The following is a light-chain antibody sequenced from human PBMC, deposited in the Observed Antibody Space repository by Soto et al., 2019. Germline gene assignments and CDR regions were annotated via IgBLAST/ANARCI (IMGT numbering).Light chain of an antibody. V-gene: IGLV1-44*01. Sequence: QAVVTQPPSASGTPGQRVTISCSGSSSNIGSYNVNWYQQLPGTAPKVLIHSYNQRPSGVSDRFSGSQSGTSASLAISDLQSEDEADYYCAAWDDSLNGWVFGGGTKLTVL. J-gene: IGLJ3*02. CDR2: SYN. CDR3: AAWDDSLNGWV. CDR1: SSNIGSYN.